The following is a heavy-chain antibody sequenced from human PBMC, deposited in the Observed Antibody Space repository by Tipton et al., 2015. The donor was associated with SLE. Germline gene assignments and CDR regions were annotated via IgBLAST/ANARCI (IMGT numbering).Heavy chain of an antibody. CDR2: IWYDGSNK. CDR1: GFTFSSYG. Sequence: SLRLSCAASGFTFSSYGMHWVRQAPGKGLEWVAVIWYDGSNKNYADSVKGRFTIFRDNSKNTLYLQMNSLRAEDTAVYYCAKALFGIAAFDYWGQGTLVTVSS. CDR3: AKALFGIAAFDY. D-gene: IGHD6-13*01. V-gene: IGHV3-33*06. J-gene: IGHJ4*02.